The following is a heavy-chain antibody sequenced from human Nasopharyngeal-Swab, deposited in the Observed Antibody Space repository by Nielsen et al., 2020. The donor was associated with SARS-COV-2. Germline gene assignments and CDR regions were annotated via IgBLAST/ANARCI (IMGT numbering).Heavy chain of an antibody. CDR2: INHNGST. Sequence: SETLSLTCAVYGGSFSGYYWSWIRQPPGKGLEWIGEINHNGSTNYNPSLKSRVTISVDTSKNQFSLKLSSVTAADTAVYYCARSTYYDFWSGYYGYWGQGTLVTVSS. J-gene: IGHJ4*02. CDR3: ARSTYYDFWSGYYGY. D-gene: IGHD3-3*01. V-gene: IGHV4-34*01. CDR1: GGSFSGYY.